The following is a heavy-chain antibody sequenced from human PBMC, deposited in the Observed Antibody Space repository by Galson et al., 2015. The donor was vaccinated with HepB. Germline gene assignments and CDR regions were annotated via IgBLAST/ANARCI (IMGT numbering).Heavy chain of an antibody. CDR2: INPSNGNT. CDR3: ARSLVASGTDTFDP. Sequence: SVKVSCKASGYTFTTYHLHWVRQAPGQGLEWMGTINPSNGNTNYAQKFRGRVTMTRDTSTSTVYMDLTSLRSGDTAVYYCARSLVASGTDTFDPWGQGTLVTGSS. CDR1: GYTFTTYH. J-gene: IGHJ5*02. V-gene: IGHV1-46*01. D-gene: IGHD6-13*01.